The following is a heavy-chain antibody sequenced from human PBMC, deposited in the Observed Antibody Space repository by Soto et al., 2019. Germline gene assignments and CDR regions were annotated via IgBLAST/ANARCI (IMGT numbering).Heavy chain of an antibody. D-gene: IGHD1-7*01. CDR1: GGSISRYC. CDR3: AREITGTTGIDP. Sequence: PSETLSLTCTVSGGSISRYCWSWIRQPPGKRPEWIGYIYYTGTTYYNPSLKSRVTISADTSKNQFSLKLSSVTAADTAVYYCAREITGTTGIDPWGQGTLVTVSS. V-gene: IGHV4-59*01. J-gene: IGHJ5*02. CDR2: IYYTGTT.